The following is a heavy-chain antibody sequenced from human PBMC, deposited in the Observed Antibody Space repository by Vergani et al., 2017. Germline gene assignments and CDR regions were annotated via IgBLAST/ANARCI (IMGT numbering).Heavy chain of an antibody. D-gene: IGHD3-9*01. Sequence: QLQLQESGSGLVKPSQTLSLTCAVSGGSIRSRDDSWNWIRQPPGKGLEWIGKIYYDGNPSYNQSLKSRIIVSVDTSRNQFSLKLRSVTAADTAVYFCARVKYRDEASTGYRLEGMDIWGQGTTVT. CDR3: ARVKYRDEASTGYRLEGMDI. J-gene: IGHJ6*02. CDR1: GGSIRSRDDS. CDR2: IYYDGNP. V-gene: IGHV4-30-2*01.